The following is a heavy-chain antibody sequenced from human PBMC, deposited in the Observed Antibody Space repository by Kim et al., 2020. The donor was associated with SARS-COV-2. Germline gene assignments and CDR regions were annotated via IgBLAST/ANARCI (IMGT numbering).Heavy chain of an antibody. CDR2: INPNSGGT. D-gene: IGHD2-15*01. J-gene: IGHJ4*02. CDR1: GYTFTGYY. CDR3: ARDSNRLDIVVVVAATLAMDY. Sequence: ASVKVSCKASGYTFTGYYMHWVRQAPGQGLEWMGWINPNSGGTNYAQKFQGRVTMTRDTSISTAYMELSRLRSDDTAVYYCARDSNRLDIVVVVAATLAMDYWGQGTLVTVSS. V-gene: IGHV1-2*02.